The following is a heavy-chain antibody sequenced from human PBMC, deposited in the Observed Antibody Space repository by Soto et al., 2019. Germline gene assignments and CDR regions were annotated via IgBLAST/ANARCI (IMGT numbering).Heavy chain of an antibody. Sequence: EVQLVESGGGLIQPGGSLRLSCAASGFAFSSNDMYWVRQAPGKRLEWVSLIYSGGSTYYADSVKGRFTISRDNSKNTLYLQMSSLRAEDTAAYYCATRPLLPGAPWGQGTMVTVSS. CDR2: IYSGGST. D-gene: IGHD3-22*01. V-gene: IGHV3-53*01. CDR3: ATRPLLPGAP. CDR1: GFAFSSND. J-gene: IGHJ3*01.